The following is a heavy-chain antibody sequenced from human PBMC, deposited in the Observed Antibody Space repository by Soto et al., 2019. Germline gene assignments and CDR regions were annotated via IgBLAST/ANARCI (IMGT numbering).Heavy chain of an antibody. CDR1: GFSFNTTGVG. D-gene: IGHD2-15*01. Sequence: GSGPTLVNPTQTLTLTCTFSGFSFNTTGVGVGWIRQPPGRPLEWLTTIYWDDDKRYSPSLKSRLTITKDTSKDQVVLTLTNMDPVDTGTYFCAHRAVLCSGGTCYSHPFDSWGRGTLVTVSS. CDR3: AHRAVLCSGGTCYSHPFDS. J-gene: IGHJ4*02. V-gene: IGHV2-5*02. CDR2: IYWDDDK.